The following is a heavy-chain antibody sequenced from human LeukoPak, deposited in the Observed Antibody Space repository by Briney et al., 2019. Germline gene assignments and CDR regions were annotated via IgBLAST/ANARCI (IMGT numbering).Heavy chain of an antibody. CDR3: AISGSQPFDY. V-gene: IGHV3-7*01. J-gene: IGHJ4*02. CDR2: IKQDGSEK. Sequence: GGSLRLSCAASGFTFSSYSMNWVRQAPGKGLEWVANIKQDGSEKYYVDSVKGRFTISRDNAKNSLYLQMNSLRAEDTAVYYCAISGSQPFDYWGQGTLVTVSS. D-gene: IGHD1-26*01. CDR1: GFTFSSYS.